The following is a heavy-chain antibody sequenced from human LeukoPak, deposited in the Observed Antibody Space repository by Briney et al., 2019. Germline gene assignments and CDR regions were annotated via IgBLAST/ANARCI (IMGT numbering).Heavy chain of an antibody. CDR3: AKTEAPAAIRAGSDY. Sequence: GGSLRLSCAASGFTFSNYGMSWVRQAPGKGLEWVSTISGSGSATYNAGSVKGRFTTSRDNSNNTLYLQINSLRAEDTAGYYWAKTEAPAAIRAGSDYWGQGTLVTVSS. V-gene: IGHV3-23*01. CDR1: GFTFSNYG. CDR2: ISGSGSAT. J-gene: IGHJ4*02. D-gene: IGHD2-2*02.